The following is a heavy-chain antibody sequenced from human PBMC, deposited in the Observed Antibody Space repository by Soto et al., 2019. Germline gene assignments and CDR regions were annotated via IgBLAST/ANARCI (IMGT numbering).Heavy chain of an antibody. CDR2: VSIGGST. J-gene: IGHJ4*02. Sequence: DVQLLESGGGLVQPEGSLRLSCAASGFTFSSYAMGWVRQGPGKGLEWVAVVSIGGSTHYADSVRGRFTISRDHSKNTPSLQMNSLTAEDPAVYFCAKRRGAGGHFDYWGQGALVTVSS. CDR1: GFTFSSYA. V-gene: IGHV3-23*01. CDR3: AKRRGAGGHFDY. D-gene: IGHD2-15*01.